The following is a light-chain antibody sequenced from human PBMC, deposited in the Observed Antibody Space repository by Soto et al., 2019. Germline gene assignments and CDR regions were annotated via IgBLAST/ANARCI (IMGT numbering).Light chain of an antibody. J-gene: IGLJ2*01. CDR1: SSNIGSNT. Sequence: QSVLTQPPSASGTPGQRVTISCSGSSSNIGSNTVNWYQQLPGTAPKHLIYSNNQRPSGVPDRFSGSKSGTSASLAISGLRSEDEADYYCAAWDDSLSAYVVFGGGTKVTVL. CDR2: SNN. CDR3: AAWDDSLSAYVV. V-gene: IGLV1-44*01.